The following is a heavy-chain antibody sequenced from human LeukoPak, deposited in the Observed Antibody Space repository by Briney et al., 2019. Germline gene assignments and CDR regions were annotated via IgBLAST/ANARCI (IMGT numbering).Heavy chain of an antibody. CDR1: GGSISSSSYY. J-gene: IGHJ4*02. V-gene: IGHV4-39*01. CDR2: IYYSGST. D-gene: IGHD6-19*01. CDR3: ARHTVADTGSFDY. Sequence: ETLSLTCTVSGGSISSSSYYWGWIRQPPGKGLEWIGSIYYSGSTYYNPSLKSRVTISVDTSKNQFSLKLSSVTAADTAVYYCARHTVADTGSFDYWGQGTLVTVSS.